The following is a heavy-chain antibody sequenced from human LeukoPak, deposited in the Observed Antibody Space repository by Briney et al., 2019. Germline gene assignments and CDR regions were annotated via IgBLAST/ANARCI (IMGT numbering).Heavy chain of an antibody. J-gene: IGHJ4*02. CDR1: GGSVSTFY. Sequence: SETLSLTCTVSGGSVSTFYWSWIRQPPGKGLELIGYINHSGSTNYNPSLKSRVTISVDTSKNQFSLRLSSVTAADSAVYYCARGVVIAPQTFDYWGQGTLVTVSS. CDR2: INHSGST. D-gene: IGHD2-21*01. CDR3: ARGVVIAPQTFDY. V-gene: IGHV4-59*02.